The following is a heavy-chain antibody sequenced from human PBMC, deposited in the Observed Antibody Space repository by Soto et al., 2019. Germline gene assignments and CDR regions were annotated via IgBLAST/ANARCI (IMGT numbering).Heavy chain of an antibody. D-gene: IGHD2-15*01. CDR1: GFTFSNYW. Sequence: EVQLVESGGGLVQPGGSLRLSCAVSGFTFSNYWMTWVRQAPGKGLEWVANIRQDGSENSYVGSVKGRFTISRDNAKNSLYLQMNSLRAEDTAVYYCARERGSKSLDVW. CDR3: ARERGSKSLDV. CDR2: IRQDGSEN. J-gene: IGHJ6*01. V-gene: IGHV3-7*03.